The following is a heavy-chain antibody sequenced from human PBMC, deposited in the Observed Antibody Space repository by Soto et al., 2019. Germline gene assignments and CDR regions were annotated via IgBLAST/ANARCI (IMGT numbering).Heavy chain of an antibody. CDR3: ARGGDGYNYDY. D-gene: IGHD5-12*01. Sequence: QVQLVQSGAEVKKPGSSVKVSCKASGGTFSSSAISWVRQAPGQGLESMGGIIPIFGTANYAQKFQGRVMITADESTRTAYMELSSLRSEDTAVYYCARGGDGYNYDYRGQGTLVTVSS. CDR1: GGTFSSSA. J-gene: IGHJ4*02. V-gene: IGHV1-69*01. CDR2: IIPIFGTA.